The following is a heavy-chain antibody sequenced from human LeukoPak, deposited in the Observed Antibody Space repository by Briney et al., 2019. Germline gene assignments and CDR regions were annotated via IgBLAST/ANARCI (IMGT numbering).Heavy chain of an antibody. D-gene: IGHD4-17*01. CDR2: INWNGVST. Sequence: GGSLRLSCAASGFNFDDYGMSWVRQAPGKGLEWVSAINWNGVSTGYADSVKGRFTISRDNAKNSLYLQMNSLSAEDTAFYYWARDGGEGYDYGDYGGGYFDYWGQGIRVTVSS. CDR3: ARDGGEGYDYGDYGGGYFDY. V-gene: IGHV3-20*04. J-gene: IGHJ4*02. CDR1: GFNFDDYG.